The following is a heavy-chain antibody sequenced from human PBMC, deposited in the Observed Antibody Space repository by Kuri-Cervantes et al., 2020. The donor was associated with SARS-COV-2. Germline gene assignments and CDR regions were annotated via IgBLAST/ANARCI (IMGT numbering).Heavy chain of an antibody. V-gene: IGHV4-59*08. CDR1: GASITRHY. Sequence: SETLSLTCSVSGASITRHYWSRIRQPPGEGLEWIGYLHYTESPSYNPSLKSRLTMSVDRSKNQVSLKLSSVTAADTAVYYCARGLAILDIMYGMDVWGQGTTVTVSS. CDR3: ARGLAILDIMYGMDV. J-gene: IGHJ6*02. CDR2: LHYTESP. D-gene: IGHD3/OR15-3a*01.